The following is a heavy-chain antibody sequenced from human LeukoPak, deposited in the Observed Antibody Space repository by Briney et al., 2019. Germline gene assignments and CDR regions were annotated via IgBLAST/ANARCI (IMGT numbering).Heavy chain of an antibody. Sequence: SETLSLTCTVSGGSISSYYWSWIRQPPGKGLEWIGYIYYSGSTNYNPSLKSRVTISVDTSKNQFSLKLSSVTAADTAVYYCARGILGYDPTRYYFDYWGQGTLVTVSS. J-gene: IGHJ4*02. CDR2: IYYSGST. V-gene: IGHV4-59*01. D-gene: IGHD5-12*01. CDR3: ARGILGYDPTRYYFDY. CDR1: GGSISSYY.